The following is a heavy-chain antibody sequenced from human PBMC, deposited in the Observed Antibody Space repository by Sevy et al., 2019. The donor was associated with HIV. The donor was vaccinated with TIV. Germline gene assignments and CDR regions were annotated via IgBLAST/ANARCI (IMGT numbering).Heavy chain of an antibody. CDR1: GGTFSSYA. CDR2: IIPIFGTA. J-gene: IGHJ4*02. V-gene: IGHV1-69*13. D-gene: IGHD3-10*01. Sequence: ASVKVSCKASGGTFSSYAISWVRHAPGQGLEWMGGIIPIFGTANYAQKFQGRVTITADESTSTAYMELSSLRSEDTAVYYCAREVWDGSGSYYDYWGQGTLVTVSS. CDR3: AREVWDGSGSYYDY.